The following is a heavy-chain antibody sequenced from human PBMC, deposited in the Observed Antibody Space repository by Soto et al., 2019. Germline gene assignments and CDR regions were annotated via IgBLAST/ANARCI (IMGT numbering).Heavy chain of an antibody. J-gene: IGHJ6*02. CDR3: ARDKGGYSYGPKYYYYYYGMDV. D-gene: IGHD5-18*01. Sequence: GASVKVSCKASGYTFTGYYMHWVRQAPGQGLEWMGWINPNSGGTNYAQKFQGWVTMTRDTSISTAYMELSRLRSDDTAVYYCARDKGGYSYGPKYYYYYYGMDVWGQGTTVTV. V-gene: IGHV1-2*04. CDR1: GYTFTGYY. CDR2: INPNSGGT.